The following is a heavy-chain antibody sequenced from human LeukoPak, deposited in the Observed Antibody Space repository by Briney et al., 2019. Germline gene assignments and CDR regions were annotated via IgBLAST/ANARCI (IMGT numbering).Heavy chain of an antibody. CDR2: IYYSGST. V-gene: IGHV4-39*07. CDR3: ARAPSAYCSGGSCSPNWYFDL. D-gene: IGHD2-15*01. CDR1: GGSISSSSYY. Sequence: SETPSLTCTVSGGSISSSSYYWGWIRQPPGKGLEWIGSIYYSGSTNYNPSLKSRVTISVDTSKNQFSLKLSSVTAADTAVYYCARAPSAYCSGGSCSPNWYFDLWGRGTLVTVSS. J-gene: IGHJ2*01.